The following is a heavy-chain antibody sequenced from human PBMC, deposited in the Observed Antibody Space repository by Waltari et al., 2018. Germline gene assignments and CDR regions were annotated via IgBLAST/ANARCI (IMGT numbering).Heavy chain of an antibody. CDR2: IKGDGSEK. CDR3: SESLNV. V-gene: IGHV3-7*01. Sequence: EMQVVESGGDLVQPGGSLRLSCAASGFDFSNAWMDWVRQAPGKGMEWGANIKGDGSEKYYVDSVKVRFIISRDNTRNLLYLQMNSRRAEDTAVYYCSESLNVWGQGTTVIVSS. CDR1: GFDFSNAW. J-gene: IGHJ6*02.